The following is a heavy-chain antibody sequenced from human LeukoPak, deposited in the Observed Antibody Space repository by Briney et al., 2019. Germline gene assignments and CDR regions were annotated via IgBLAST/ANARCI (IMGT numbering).Heavy chain of an antibody. CDR3: AKGLEYSSSSACDY. V-gene: IGHV3-30*18. CDR1: GFTFSSYG. Sequence: GGSLRLSCAASGFTFSSYGMHWVRQAPGKGLEWVAVISYDGSNKYYADSVKGRFTISRDNSKNTPYLQMNSLRAEDTAVYYCAKGLEYSSSSACDYWGQGTLVTVSS. J-gene: IGHJ4*02. CDR2: ISYDGSNK. D-gene: IGHD6-6*01.